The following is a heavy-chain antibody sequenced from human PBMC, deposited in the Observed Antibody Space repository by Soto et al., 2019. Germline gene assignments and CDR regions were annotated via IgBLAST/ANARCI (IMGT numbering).Heavy chain of an antibody. CDR2: ISYDGSNK. J-gene: IGHJ6*02. CDR3: AVILATIKAYYYYYGMDV. CDR1: GFTFSSYG. V-gene: IGHV3-30*03. Sequence: QVQLVESGGGVVQPGRSLRLSCAASGFTFSSYGMHWVRQAPGKGLEWVAVISYDGSNKYYADSVKGRFTISRDNSKNSLYLQMNSLRAEDTAVYYCAVILATIKAYYYYYGMDVWGQGTTVTVSS. D-gene: IGHD5-12*01.